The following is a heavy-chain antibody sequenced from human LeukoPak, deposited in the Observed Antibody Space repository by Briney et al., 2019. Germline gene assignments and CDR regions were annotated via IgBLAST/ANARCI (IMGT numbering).Heavy chain of an antibody. Sequence: VSVKVSCRASGYTFSNYGLIWVRQAPGQGLEWMGWISGYSANTKYAEKFQGRVSMTTETSTTTAYMELRSLTSDDEAVYYCARSHSGSLRSPFDLWGQGTLVTVSS. CDR2: ISGYSANT. V-gene: IGHV1-18*01. CDR3: ARSHSGSLRSPFDL. CDR1: GYTFSNYG. J-gene: IGHJ4*02. D-gene: IGHD3-22*01.